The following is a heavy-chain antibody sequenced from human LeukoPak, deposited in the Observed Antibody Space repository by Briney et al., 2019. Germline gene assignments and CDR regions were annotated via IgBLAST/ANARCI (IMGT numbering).Heavy chain of an antibody. D-gene: IGHD3-10*02. CDR3: AELGITMIGGV. J-gene: IGHJ6*04. CDR2: ISSSGSTI. CDR1: GFTFSSYE. Sequence: GGSLRLSCAASGFTFSSYEMNWVRQAPGKGLEWVSYISSSGSTIYYEDSVKGRFTISRDNAKNSLYLQMNGLRAEDTAVYYCAELGITMIGGVWGKGTTVTIPS. V-gene: IGHV3-48*03.